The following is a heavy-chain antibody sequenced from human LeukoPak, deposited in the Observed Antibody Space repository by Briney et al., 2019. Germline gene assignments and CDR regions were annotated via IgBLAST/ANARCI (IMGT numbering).Heavy chain of an antibody. CDR1: GYTFTSYA. V-gene: IGHV1-3*01. CDR3: ARGLRYFDWLFMDY. J-gene: IGHJ4*02. Sequence: ASVKVSCKASGYTFTSYAMHWVRQAPGQRLEWMGWINAGNGNTKYSQKFQGRVTITRDTSASTAYMELSSLRSEDTAVYYCARGLRYFDWLFMDYWGQGTLVTVSP. CDR2: INAGNGNT. D-gene: IGHD3-9*01.